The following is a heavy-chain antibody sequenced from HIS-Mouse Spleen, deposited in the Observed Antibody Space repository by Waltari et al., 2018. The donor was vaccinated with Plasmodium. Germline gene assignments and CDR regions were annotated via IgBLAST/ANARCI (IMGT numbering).Heavy chain of an antibody. J-gene: IGHJ2*01. CDR2: IKQDGSEK. V-gene: IGHV3-7*01. CDR1: GFTFSSYW. Sequence: EVQLVESGGGLVQPGGSLRLSCAASGFTFSSYWMSWVRRAPGKGLEWVANIKQDGSEKYYGDSVKGRLTISRDNAKNSLYLQMNSLRAEDTAVYYCASSWYWYFDLWGRGTLVTVSS. D-gene: IGHD6-13*01. CDR3: ASSWYWYFDL.